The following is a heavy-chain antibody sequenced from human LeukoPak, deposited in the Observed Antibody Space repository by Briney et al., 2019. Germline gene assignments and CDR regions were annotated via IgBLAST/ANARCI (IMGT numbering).Heavy chain of an antibody. CDR2: ISWDGGST. Sequence: GGSLRLSCAASGFTFDDYTMHWVRQAPGKGLEWVSLISWDGGSTYYADSVKGRFTISRDNSKNSLYLQMNSLRTGDTALYYCAKAASYYYYYGMDVWGQGTTVTVSS. V-gene: IGHV3-43*01. CDR3: AKAASYYYYYGMDV. CDR1: GFTFDDYT. J-gene: IGHJ6*02.